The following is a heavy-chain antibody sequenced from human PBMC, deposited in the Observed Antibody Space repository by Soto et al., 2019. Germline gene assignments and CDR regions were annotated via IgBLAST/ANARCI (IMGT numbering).Heavy chain of an antibody. D-gene: IGHD3-10*01. CDR2: IYYSGST. V-gene: IGHV4-59*01. CDR3: ASYGSGSFDY. J-gene: IGHJ4*02. Sequence: ALETLCLTCTVSGGSISSYYWSWIRQPPGKGLEWIGYIYYSGSTNYNPSLKSRVTISVDTSKNQFSLKLSSVTAADTAVYYCASYGSGSFDYWGQGTRVSVSS. CDR1: GGSISSYY.